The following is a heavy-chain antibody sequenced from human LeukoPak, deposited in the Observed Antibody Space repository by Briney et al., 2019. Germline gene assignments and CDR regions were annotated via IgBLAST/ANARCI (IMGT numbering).Heavy chain of an antibody. V-gene: IGHV4-39*01. Sequence: PSETLSLTCTVSGGSISSSSYYWGWIRQPPGKGLEWIGSIYYSGSTYYNPSLKSRVTISVDTSKNQFSLKLSSVTAADTAVYFCARRSSSPRILIDYWGQGTLVTVSS. D-gene: IGHD6-6*01. J-gene: IGHJ4*02. CDR3: ARRSSSPRILIDY. CDR1: GGSISSSSYY. CDR2: IYYSGST.